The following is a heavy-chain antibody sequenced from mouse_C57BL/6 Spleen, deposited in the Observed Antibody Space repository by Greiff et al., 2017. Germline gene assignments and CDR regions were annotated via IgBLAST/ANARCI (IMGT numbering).Heavy chain of an antibody. CDR2: INPNNGGT. J-gene: IGHJ2*01. CDR3: ARASPGTPFDY. Sequence: VQLQQSGPELVKPGASVKISCKASGYTFTDYYMNWVKQSHGKSLEWIGDINPNNGGTSYNQKFKGKATLTVDKSSSTAYMELRSLTSEDSAVYYCARASPGTPFDYWGQGTTLTVSS. V-gene: IGHV1-26*01. CDR1: GYTFTDYY. D-gene: IGHD4-1*01.